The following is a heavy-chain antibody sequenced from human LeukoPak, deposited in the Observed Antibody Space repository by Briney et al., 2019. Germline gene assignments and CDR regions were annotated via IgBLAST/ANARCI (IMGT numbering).Heavy chain of an antibody. V-gene: IGHV4-59*11. Sequence: SETLSLTCTVSGGSLSSHYWSWIRQPPGKGLEWIGYIYYSGSTNYNPSLKSRVTISVDTSKNQFSLKLSSVTAADTAIYYCESDINYDYVSGNYRSHDWYFDLWGRGTRVTVSS. J-gene: IGHJ2*01. CDR1: GGSLSSHY. D-gene: IGHD3-16*02. CDR2: IYYSGST. CDR3: ESDINYDYVSGNYRSHDWYFDL.